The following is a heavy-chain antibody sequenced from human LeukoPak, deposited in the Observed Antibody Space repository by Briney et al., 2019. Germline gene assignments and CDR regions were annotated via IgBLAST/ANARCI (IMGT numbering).Heavy chain of an antibody. CDR1: GGSISSSDYY. CDR2: IYYSGNT. CDR3: ASHRRYTTGSEEFDY. D-gene: IGHD2/OR15-2a*01. Sequence: SETLSLTCTVSGGSISSSDYYGAWIRQPPGKGLEWIGSIYYSGNTYYHPSLRSRVTISVDTSKNQFSLRLSSVTAADTAVYYCASHRRYTTGSEEFDYWGQGALVTVSS. V-gene: IGHV4-39*01. J-gene: IGHJ4*02.